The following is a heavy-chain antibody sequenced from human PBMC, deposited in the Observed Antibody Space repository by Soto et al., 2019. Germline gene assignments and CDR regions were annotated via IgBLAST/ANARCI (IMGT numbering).Heavy chain of an antibody. CDR1: GFTFDDYT. CDR3: AKAVTTKLDYYYYGMDV. V-gene: IGHV3-43*01. CDR2: ISWDGGST. D-gene: IGHD4-4*01. Sequence: GGSLRLSCAASGFTFDDYTMHWVRQAPGKGLEWVSLISWDGGSTYYADYVKGRFTISRDNSKNSLYLQMNSLRTEDTALYYCAKAVTTKLDYYYYGMDVWGQGTTVTVSS. J-gene: IGHJ6*02.